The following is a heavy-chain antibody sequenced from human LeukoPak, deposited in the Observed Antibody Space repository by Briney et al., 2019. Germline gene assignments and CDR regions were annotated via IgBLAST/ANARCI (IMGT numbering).Heavy chain of an antibody. D-gene: IGHD1-26*01. Sequence: PSETLSLTCTISGGYITTYYWSWIRQSPGKGLEWIGYLYYSGNTDYNPSLKSRVTISVDTSKNQFSLKLTSVTAADTAVYYCASFGNYFVRYLDYWGQGTLVTVSS. CDR2: LYYSGNT. CDR1: GGYITTYY. J-gene: IGHJ4*02. CDR3: ASFGNYFVRYLDY. V-gene: IGHV4-59*08.